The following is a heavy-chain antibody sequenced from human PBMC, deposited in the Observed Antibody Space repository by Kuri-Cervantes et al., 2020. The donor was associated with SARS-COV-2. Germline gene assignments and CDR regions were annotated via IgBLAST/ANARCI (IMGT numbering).Heavy chain of an antibody. Sequence: ASVKVSCKASGYTFTDYYINCVRQAPGQGLEWMGWINPNSGGTNYAQKFQGWVTMTRDTSISTVYMELSRLRSDDTAVYYCARSTPFGRLVVISQGGAFDIWGQGTMVTVSS. J-gene: IGHJ3*02. V-gene: IGHV1-2*04. CDR1: GYTFTDYY. CDR2: INPNSGGT. D-gene: IGHD3-22*01. CDR3: ARSTPFGRLVVISQGGAFDI.